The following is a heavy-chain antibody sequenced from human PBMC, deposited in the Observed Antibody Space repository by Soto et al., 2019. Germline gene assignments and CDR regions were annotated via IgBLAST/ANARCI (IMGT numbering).Heavy chain of an antibody. CDR3: AKLGCSGGSCYSYYFDY. D-gene: IGHD2-15*01. CDR2: ISGSGGST. CDR1: GFTFSSYA. Sequence: GESLKISCAASGFTFSSYAMSWVRQAPGKGLEWVSAISGSGGSTYYADSVKGRFTISRDNSKNTLYLQMNSLRAEDTAVYYCAKLGCSGGSCYSYYFDYWGQGTLVTVSS. J-gene: IGHJ4*02. V-gene: IGHV3-23*01.